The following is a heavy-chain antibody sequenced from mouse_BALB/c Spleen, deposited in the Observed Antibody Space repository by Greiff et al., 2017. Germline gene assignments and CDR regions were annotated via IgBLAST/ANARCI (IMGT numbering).Heavy chain of an antibody. CDR3: ASGGGYAFAY. CDR1: GFTFSSFG. V-gene: IGHV5-17*02. CDR2: ISSGSSTI. D-gene: IGHD2-2*01. J-gene: IGHJ3*01. Sequence: EVQGVESGGGLVQPGGSRKLSCAASGFTFSSFGMHWVRQAPEKGLEWVAYISSGSSTIYYADTVKGRFTISRDNPKNTLFLQMTSLRSEDTAMYYCASGGGYAFAYWGQGTLVTVSA.